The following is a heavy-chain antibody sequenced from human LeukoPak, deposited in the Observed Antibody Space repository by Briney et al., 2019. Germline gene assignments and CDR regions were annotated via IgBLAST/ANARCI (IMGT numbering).Heavy chain of an antibody. CDR1: GYSISSGYY. CDR2: IYHSGST. V-gene: IGHV4-38-2*01. Sequence: PSETLSLTCAVSGYSISSGYYWGWIRQPPGKGLEWIGRIYHSGSTYYNPSLKSRVTISVDTSKNQFSLKLSSVTAADTAVYYCARLDDSSGYPMNYWGQGTLVTVSS. CDR3: ARLDDSSGYPMNY. D-gene: IGHD3-22*01. J-gene: IGHJ4*02.